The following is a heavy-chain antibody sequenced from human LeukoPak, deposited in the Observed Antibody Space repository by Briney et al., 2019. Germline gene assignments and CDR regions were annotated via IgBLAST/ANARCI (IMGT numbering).Heavy chain of an antibody. D-gene: IGHD2-2*02. CDR1: GYSFTSYW. CDR2: IYPGDSDT. Sequence: ESLKISCKGSGYSFTSYWIGWVRQMPGKGLEWMGIIYPGDSDTRYSPSFQGQVTISADKSISTAYLQWSSLKASDTAMYYCARGSCSSTSCYTAFDIWGQGTMVTVSS. J-gene: IGHJ3*02. V-gene: IGHV5-51*01. CDR3: ARGSCSSTSCYTAFDI.